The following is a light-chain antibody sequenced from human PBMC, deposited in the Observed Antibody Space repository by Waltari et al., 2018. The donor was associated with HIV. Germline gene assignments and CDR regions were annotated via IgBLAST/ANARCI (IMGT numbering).Light chain of an antibody. CDR3: CSYAGSPLYV. Sequence: QSALTQTRSVSGSPGQSVTISCTGTSSDVGGYDYVSWYQQHPGKAPQLMIYDVHKRPSGVPDRFSGSKSGNPASLTISGLQAEDEVDYYCCSYAGSPLYVFGTGTTVTVL. CDR1: SSDVGGYDY. V-gene: IGLV2-11*01. CDR2: DVH. J-gene: IGLJ1*01.